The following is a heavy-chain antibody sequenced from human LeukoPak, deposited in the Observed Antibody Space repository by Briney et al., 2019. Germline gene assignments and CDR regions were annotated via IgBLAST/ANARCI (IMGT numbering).Heavy chain of an antibody. D-gene: IGHD4-17*01. J-gene: IGHJ1*01. CDR3: ARGEDGDYYFQH. V-gene: IGHV4-34*01. CDR2: INHSGSS. Sequence: SGTLSLTCAVYGGSFSGYYWSWIRQPPGKGLEWIGEINHSGSSNYNPSLKSRVTISVDTSKNQFSLKLSSVTAADTAVYYCARGEDGDYYFQHWGQGTLVTVSS. CDR1: GGSFSGYY.